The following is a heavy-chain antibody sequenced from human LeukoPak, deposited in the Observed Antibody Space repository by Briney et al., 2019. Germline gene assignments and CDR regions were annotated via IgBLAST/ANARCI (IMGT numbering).Heavy chain of an antibody. J-gene: IGHJ4*02. CDR2: VRHSGSST. CDR3: AKLARSFDWYYFDY. Sequence: TGGSLRLSCAASGFTFSSYGMSWVRQAPGKGLEWVSGVRHSGSSTYYADSVKGRFTISRDNSKNMLYLEMMSLRAEDTAIYYCAKLARSFDWYYFDYWGQGTQVTVSS. CDR1: GFTFSSYG. D-gene: IGHD3-9*01. V-gene: IGHV3-23*01.